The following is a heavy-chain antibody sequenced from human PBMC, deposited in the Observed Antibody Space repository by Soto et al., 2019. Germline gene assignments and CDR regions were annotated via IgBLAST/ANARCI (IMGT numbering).Heavy chain of an antibody. CDR3: ARGGLDIVVVVAATSWFDP. D-gene: IGHD2-15*01. CDR1: GFPFSSHW. Sequence: GGPLRPSRAPSGFPFSSHWLLWLRQAPGKGLARVLRINSDGSSRSYADSVKGRFTISRDNAKNTLYLQMNSLRAEDTAVYYCARGGLDIVVVVAATSWFDPWGQGTLVTVSS. CDR2: INSDGSSR. V-gene: IGHV3-74*01. J-gene: IGHJ5*02.